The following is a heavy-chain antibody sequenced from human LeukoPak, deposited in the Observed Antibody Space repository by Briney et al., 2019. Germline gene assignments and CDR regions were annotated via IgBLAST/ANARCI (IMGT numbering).Heavy chain of an antibody. CDR3: AVGATQYYMDV. CDR2: IYYSGST. V-gene: IGHV4-59*08. CDR1: GGSIRGYY. J-gene: IGHJ6*03. Sequence: SETLSLTCTVSGGSIRGYYWSWVRQPPGKGLEWIAYIYYSGSTNYNPSLKSRVTISLDTSKNQFSLKLSSVTAADTAVYYCAVGATQYYMDVWGKGTTVTVSS. D-gene: IGHD3-16*01.